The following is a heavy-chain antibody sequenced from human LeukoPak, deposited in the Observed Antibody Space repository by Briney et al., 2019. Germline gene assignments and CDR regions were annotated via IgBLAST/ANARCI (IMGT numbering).Heavy chain of an antibody. CDR2: ILYDGSNK. CDR3: ARLTGWDNYYSYMDV. Sequence: PGGSLRLSCAASGFTFSSYGMYWVRQAPSKGVEWVASILYDGSNKFYLDSVKGRFTISRDNSRNTLYLQMNSLRAEDTAVYYCARLTGWDNYYSYMDVWGKGTTVTVSS. CDR1: GFTFSSYG. D-gene: IGHD6-19*01. V-gene: IGHV3-30*02. J-gene: IGHJ6*03.